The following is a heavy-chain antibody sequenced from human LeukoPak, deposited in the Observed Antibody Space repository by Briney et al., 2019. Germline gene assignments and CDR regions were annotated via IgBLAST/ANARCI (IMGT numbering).Heavy chain of an antibody. V-gene: IGHV1-18*01. CDR2: ISVYNGNT. J-gene: IGHJ4*02. Sequence: ASVKVSCKASGYTFTSYGITWVRQAPGQGLEWMGWISVYNGNTNYAHNLQGRVTMTTDTSTSTAYMELRSLRSDDTAVYYCARDLTHRRNYDSSGYQIVPAFWGQGTLVTVSS. CDR3: ARDLTHRRNYDSSGYQIVPAF. CDR1: GYTFTSYG. D-gene: IGHD3-22*01.